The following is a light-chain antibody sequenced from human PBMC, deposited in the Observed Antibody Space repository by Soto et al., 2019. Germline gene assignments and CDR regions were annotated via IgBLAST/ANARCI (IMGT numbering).Light chain of an antibody. Sequence: SVLTQPPSASGTPGQRVTISCSGSSSNIRSNTVNWYQQLPGTAPKLLIYSNNQRPSGVPDRFSGSKSGTSASLAISGLQSEYEAEYYCAAWDDSLNGQVVFGGGTKLTVL. CDR3: AAWDDSLNGQVV. CDR2: SNN. V-gene: IGLV1-44*01. CDR1: SSNIRSNT. J-gene: IGLJ2*01.